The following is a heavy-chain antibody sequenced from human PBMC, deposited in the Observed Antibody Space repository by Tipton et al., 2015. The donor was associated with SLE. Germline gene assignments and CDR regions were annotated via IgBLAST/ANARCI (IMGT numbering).Heavy chain of an antibody. CDR1: GGSISSYY. J-gene: IGHJ6*03. Sequence: TLSLTCTVSGGSISSYYWSWIRQSPGKGLEWIGNIFYSGITNDNPSLKSRITISVDSFKNQFSLKLSSVTDADTAVYYCARVATIFGVRTPFMDVWGKGTTVTVSS. CDR2: IFYSGIT. V-gene: IGHV4-59*12. CDR3: ARVATIFGVRTPFMDV. D-gene: IGHD3-3*01.